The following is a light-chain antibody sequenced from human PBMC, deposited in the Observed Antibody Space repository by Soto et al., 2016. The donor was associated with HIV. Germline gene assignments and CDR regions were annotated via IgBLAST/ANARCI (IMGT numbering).Light chain of an antibody. CDR3: QQTYNTRMYT. CDR2: AAS. CDR1: QSISKY. J-gene: IGKJ2*01. V-gene: IGKV1-39*01. Sequence: DIQLTQSPSSLSASVGDRVTITCRSSQSISKYLNWYQQKPGKAPKLLIYAASSLQSGVPSRFSGSESGTDFTLTISSLQPEDFATYYCQQTYNTRMYTFDQGTKLEIK.